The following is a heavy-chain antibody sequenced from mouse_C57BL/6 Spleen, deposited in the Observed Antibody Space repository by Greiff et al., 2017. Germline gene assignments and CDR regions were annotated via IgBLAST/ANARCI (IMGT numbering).Heavy chain of an antibody. J-gene: IGHJ1*03. CDR2: IYPGNSDT. V-gene: IGHV1-5*01. D-gene: IGHD2-4*01. CDR1: GYTFTSYW. Sequence: VQLQQSGTVLARPGASVKMSCKTSGYTFTSYWMHWVKQRPGQGLEWIGAIYPGNSDTSYNQKFKGKAKLTAVTSASTAYMALSSLTNEDSAVYYCTRFDYDVHWYFDVWGTGTTVTVSS. CDR3: TRFDYDVHWYFDV.